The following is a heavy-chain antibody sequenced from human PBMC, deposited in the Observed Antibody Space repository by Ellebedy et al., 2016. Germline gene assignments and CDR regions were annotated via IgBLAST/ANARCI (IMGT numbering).Heavy chain of an antibody. CDR2: IYYSGST. CDR3: ARQKDGSSIDY. D-gene: IGHD1-26*01. CDR1: GSSISSSSYY. J-gene: IGHJ4*02. V-gene: IGHV4-39*07. Sequence: AETLSLTXSVSGSSISSSSYYWGWIRHPPGKGLKWIATIYYSGSTYYNPSLKSRVTMLVDKSRNQFSLNVKSMTAADTAVYYCARQKDGSSIDYWGQGMLVIVSS.